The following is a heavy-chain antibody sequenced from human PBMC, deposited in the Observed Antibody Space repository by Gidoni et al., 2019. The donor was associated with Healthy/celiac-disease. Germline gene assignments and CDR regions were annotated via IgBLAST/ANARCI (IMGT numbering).Heavy chain of an antibody. Sequence: QVQLVQSGAEVKKPGSSVKVSGKASGGTFSSEDISWVRQAPGQGLEWRGGIIPIFGTANYAQQFQGRVTITADESTSTAYMELSSLRSEDTAVYYCARDGKSYYDSSGYSNLFDYWGQGTLVTVSS. CDR1: GGTFSSED. CDR3: ARDGKSYYDSSGYSNLFDY. V-gene: IGHV1-69*01. CDR2: IIPIFGTA. J-gene: IGHJ4*02. D-gene: IGHD3-22*01.